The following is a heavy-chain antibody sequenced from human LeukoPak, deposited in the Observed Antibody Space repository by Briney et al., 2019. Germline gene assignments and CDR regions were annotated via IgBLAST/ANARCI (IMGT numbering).Heavy chain of an antibody. CDR3: ATVESSGSFDY. CDR1: GYTFTGYY. J-gene: IGHJ4*02. D-gene: IGHD3-10*01. Sequence: ASVKVSCKASGYTFTGYYMHWVRQAPGQGLEWMGRINPNSGGADFAQKFQGRVTMTRDTSISTAYMELSRLTSDDTAVYYCATVESSGSFDYWGQGTLVTVSS. CDR2: INPNSGGA. V-gene: IGHV1-2*06.